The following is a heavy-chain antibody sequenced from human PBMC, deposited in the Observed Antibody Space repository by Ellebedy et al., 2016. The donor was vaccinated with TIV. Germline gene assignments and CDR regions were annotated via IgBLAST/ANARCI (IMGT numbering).Heavy chain of an antibody. CDR2: ISWNSGRI. D-gene: IGHD3-10*01. Sequence: SLKISCAASGFTFDDYALHWVRQGPGKGLDWVSGISWNSGRIGYAESVKGRFSISRDNAKNSLYLQINSLRPEDTALYYCARASLEYYGSGKWGPFDYWGQGSLVTVSS. J-gene: IGHJ4*02. CDR1: GFTFDDYA. V-gene: IGHV3-9*01. CDR3: ARASLEYYGSGKWGPFDY.